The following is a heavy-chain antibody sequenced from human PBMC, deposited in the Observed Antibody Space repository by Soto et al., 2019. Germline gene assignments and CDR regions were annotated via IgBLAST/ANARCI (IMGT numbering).Heavy chain of an antibody. V-gene: IGHV1-69*13. D-gene: IGHD5-12*01. CDR2: IIPTFVTA. Sequence: ASVKVSCKASGGTFSSYAISWVRHAPGQGLERLVGIIPTFVTANYAQKCQGRVRITADESTSTAYMELSSLKSEVPAGFYCARTRGVGVATIRTPDFEYWGQGPLVGVSS. CDR3: ARTRGVGVATIRTPDFEY. J-gene: IGHJ4*02. CDR1: GGTFSSYA.